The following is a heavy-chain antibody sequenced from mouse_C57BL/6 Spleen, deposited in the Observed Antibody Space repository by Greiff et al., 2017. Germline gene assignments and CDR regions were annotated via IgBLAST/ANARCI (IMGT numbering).Heavy chain of an antibody. V-gene: IGHV3-6*01. CDR1: GYSITSGYY. CDR2: ISYDGSN. D-gene: IGHD4-1*01. J-gene: IGHJ2*01. CDR3: ARDPGLGYYFDY. Sequence: EVQLQESGPGLVKPSQSLSLTCSVTGYSITSGYYWNWIRQFPGNKLEWMGYISYDGSNNYNPSLKNRISITRDTSKNQFFLKLNSVTTEDTATYYCARDPGLGYYFDYWGQGTTLTVSS.